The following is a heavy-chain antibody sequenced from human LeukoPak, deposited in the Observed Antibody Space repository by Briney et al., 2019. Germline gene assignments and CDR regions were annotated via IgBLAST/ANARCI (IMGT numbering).Heavy chain of an antibody. CDR2: INPNSGGT. CDR3: ARENWMTTVNHFDY. D-gene: IGHD4-17*01. Sequence: ASVKVSCKASGYTFTSYGISWVRQAPGQGLEWMGWINPNSGGTNYAQKFQGRVTMTRDTSISTAYMELSRLRSDDTAVYYCARENWMTTVNHFDYWGQGTLVTVSS. CDR1: GYTFTSYG. J-gene: IGHJ4*02. V-gene: IGHV1-2*02.